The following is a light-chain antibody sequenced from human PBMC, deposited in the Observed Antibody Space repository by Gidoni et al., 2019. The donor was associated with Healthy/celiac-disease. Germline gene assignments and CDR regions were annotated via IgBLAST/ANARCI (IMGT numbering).Light chain of an antibody. V-gene: IGKV3-11*01. J-gene: IGKJ2*01. CDR3: QQRSNWPPGYT. CDR1: QSVSSY. CDR2: DAS. Sequence: EIVLTQSPATLSLSPGERATHSCRASQSVSSYLAWYQQKPGQAPRLLIYDASNRATGIPARFSGSGSGTDFTLTISSLEPEDFAVYYCQQRSNWPPGYTFGQXTKLEIK.